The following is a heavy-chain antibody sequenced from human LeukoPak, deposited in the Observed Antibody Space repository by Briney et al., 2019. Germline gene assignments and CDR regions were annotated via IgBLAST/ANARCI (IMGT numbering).Heavy chain of an antibody. Sequence: ASETLSLTCTVSGDSISSSSSYWGWIRQPPGKGLEWISTVSYSGSTYYNPSLKSRVTISVDTSKNQFSLKLSSVTAADTAVYYCARHRNLSGYLFFDYWGQGTLVTVSS. D-gene: IGHD3-3*01. CDR2: VSYSGST. CDR3: ARHRNLSGYLFFDY. V-gene: IGHV4-39*01. CDR1: GDSISSSSSY. J-gene: IGHJ4*02.